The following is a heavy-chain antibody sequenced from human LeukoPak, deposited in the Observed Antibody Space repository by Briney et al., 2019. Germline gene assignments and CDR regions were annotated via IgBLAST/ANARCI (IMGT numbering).Heavy chain of an antibody. CDR3: ARDGEQLVYFDY. D-gene: IGHD6-6*01. V-gene: IGHV3-53*05. CDR1: GFTVSSNY. CDR2: IYNDGST. Sequence: GGSLRLSCAASGFTVSSNYMSWVRQAPGKGLEWVSVIYNDGSTYYADSVKGRFTISRDNSKNTLYLQMNSLRAEDTAVYYCARDGEQLVYFDYWGQGTLVTVSS. J-gene: IGHJ4*02.